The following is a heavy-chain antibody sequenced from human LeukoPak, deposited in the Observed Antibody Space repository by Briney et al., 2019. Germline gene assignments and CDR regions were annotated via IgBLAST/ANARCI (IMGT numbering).Heavy chain of an antibody. D-gene: IGHD2-8*02. CDR1: GFTFSSYA. J-gene: IGHJ4*02. V-gene: IGHV3-23*01. Sequence: PGGSLRLSCAASGFTFSSYAMTWVRQAPGKGLEWVSAVSGSGGSTYYADSVKGRFTISRDNSKNTLYLQMNSLRAEDTAVYYCAKGLVDYFDYRGQGTLVTVSS. CDR2: VSGSGGST. CDR3: AKGLVDYFDY.